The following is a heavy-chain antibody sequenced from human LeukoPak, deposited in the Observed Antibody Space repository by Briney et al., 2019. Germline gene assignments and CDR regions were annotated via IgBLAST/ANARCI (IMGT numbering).Heavy chain of an antibody. V-gene: IGHV3-48*02. Sequence: GGSLRLSCAASGFFFSSYSVNWVRQAPGKGLEWVSYFGTSGSAIYYADSVKGRFTISRDNAKNSLYLQMNGLRDEDTAVYYCARDYIFAFDIWGQGTMVTVSS. CDR1: GFFFSSYS. J-gene: IGHJ3*02. CDR3: ARDYIFAFDI. D-gene: IGHD3-3*02. CDR2: FGTSGSAI.